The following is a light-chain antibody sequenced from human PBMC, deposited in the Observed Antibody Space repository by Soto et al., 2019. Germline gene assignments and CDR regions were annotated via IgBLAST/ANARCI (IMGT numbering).Light chain of an antibody. V-gene: IGKV3D-20*02. Sequence: EILLTQSPGTLSLSPGERATLSCRTSQSVSNKYLAWYQQKPGQAPRLLIYGASSRAPGVPARFIGSGSGTAFTLTIDIVEPEDYEIYYCQQRSNWRWTFGQGTKVDIK. CDR1: QSVSNKY. J-gene: IGKJ1*01. CDR2: GAS. CDR3: QQRSNWRWT.